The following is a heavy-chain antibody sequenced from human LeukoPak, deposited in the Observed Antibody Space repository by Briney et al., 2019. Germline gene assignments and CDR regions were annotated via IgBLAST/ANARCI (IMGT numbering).Heavy chain of an antibody. V-gene: IGHV4-59*01. J-gene: IGHJ4*02. CDR3: ARVREYYDSSGYYFYYFDY. CDR2: IYYSGST. CDR1: GGSISSYY. D-gene: IGHD3-22*01. Sequence: PSETLSLTCTVSGGSISSYYCSWVRQPPGQGLEWIGYIYYSGSTNYNPSLKSRVTISVDTSKIQFSLKLSSVTAADTAVYYCARVREYYDSSGYYFYYFDYWGQGTLVTVSS.